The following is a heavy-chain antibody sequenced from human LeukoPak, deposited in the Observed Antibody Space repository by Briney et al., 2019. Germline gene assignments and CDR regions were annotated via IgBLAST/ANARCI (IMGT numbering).Heavy chain of an antibody. J-gene: IGHJ5*02. CDR2: MNPNSGNT. V-gene: IGHV1-8*03. D-gene: IGHD3-16*02. Sequence: ASVKVSCKASGYTFTSYDINWVRQAAGQGLEWMGWMNPNSGNTGYAQKFQGRVTITRNTSISTAYMELSSLSSEDTAVYYCARGNDYVWGSYRLGGNWFDPWGQGTLVTVSS. CDR1: GYTFTSYD. CDR3: ARGNDYVWGSYRLGGNWFDP.